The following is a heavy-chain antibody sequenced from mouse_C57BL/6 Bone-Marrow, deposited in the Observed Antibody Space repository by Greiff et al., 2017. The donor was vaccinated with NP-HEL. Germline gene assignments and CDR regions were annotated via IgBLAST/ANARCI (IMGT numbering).Heavy chain of an antibody. D-gene: IGHD4-1*01. CDR3: ARTGTWFAY. CDR1: GFTFSSYG. Sequence: EVQGVESGGDLVKPGGSLKLSCAASGFTFSSYGMSWVRPTPDKRLAWVATISSGGSYTYYPDSVKGRFTISRDNAKNTLYLQMSSLKSEDTAMYYCARTGTWFAYWGQGTLVTVSA. CDR2: ISSGGSYT. V-gene: IGHV5-6*01. J-gene: IGHJ3*01.